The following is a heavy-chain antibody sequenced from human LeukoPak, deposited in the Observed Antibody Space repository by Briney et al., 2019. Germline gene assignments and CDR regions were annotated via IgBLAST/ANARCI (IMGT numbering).Heavy chain of an antibody. J-gene: IGHJ4*02. CDR2: IYNGGTT. CDR1: GFTVSSNY. V-gene: IGHV3-53*01. Sequence: GGSLRLSCAASGFTVSSNYMSWVRQAPGKGLEWVSVIYNGGTTYHADSVKGRFTISRDNFKNTLYLQMNSLRAEDTAVYYCAGNGHRSVWTMIVVLWGQGTLVTVSS. D-gene: IGHD3-22*01. CDR3: AGNGHRSVWTMIVVL.